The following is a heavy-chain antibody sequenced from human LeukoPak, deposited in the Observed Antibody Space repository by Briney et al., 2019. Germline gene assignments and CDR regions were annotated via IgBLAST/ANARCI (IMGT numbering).Heavy chain of an antibody. CDR1: GYTFTSYG. V-gene: IGHV1-18*01. CDR2: ISAYNGNT. D-gene: IGHD6-13*01. CDR3: ARRFLRLSGIAAAGLFDY. Sequence: ASVKVCCKASGYTFTSYGISWVRQAPGQGLEWMGWISAYNGNTNYAQKLQGRVTMTTDTSTSTAYMELRSLRSEDTAVYYCARRFLRLSGIAAAGLFDYWGQGTLVTVSS. J-gene: IGHJ4*02.